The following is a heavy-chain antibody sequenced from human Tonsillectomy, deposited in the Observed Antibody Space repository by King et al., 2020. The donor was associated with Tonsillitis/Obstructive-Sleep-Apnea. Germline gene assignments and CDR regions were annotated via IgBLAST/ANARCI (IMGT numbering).Heavy chain of an antibody. J-gene: IGHJ6*02. D-gene: IGHD3-10*01. CDR3: ARVPHYYGPGSYYPRHYYGMDV. Sequence: VQLVESGGGVVQPGRSLRISCAASGFTFSTYGIHWVRQAPGKGLEWVAIIWHDGINKYYADSVKGRFTISRDNSKNTLCLEMNSLRAEDTAVYYCARVPHYYGPGSYYPRHYYGMDVWGQGTTVTVSS. V-gene: IGHV3-33*01. CDR1: GFTFSTYG. CDR2: IWHDGINK.